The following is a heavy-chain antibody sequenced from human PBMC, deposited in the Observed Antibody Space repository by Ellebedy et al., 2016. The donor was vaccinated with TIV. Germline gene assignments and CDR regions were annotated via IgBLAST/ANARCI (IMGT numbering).Heavy chain of an antibody. D-gene: IGHD4-23*01. CDR1: GFTFSAYA. CDR2: ISGNGNSK. CDR3: TKALYGGFEY. V-gene: IGHV3-23*01. Sequence: GGSLRLXCAASGFTFSAYAVSWVRQAPGKGLECVSAISGNGNSKYYADSVKGRFTISRDNSKNTMYLQMNSLRVEDTAVYYCTKALYGGFEYWGQGTLVTVSA. J-gene: IGHJ4*02.